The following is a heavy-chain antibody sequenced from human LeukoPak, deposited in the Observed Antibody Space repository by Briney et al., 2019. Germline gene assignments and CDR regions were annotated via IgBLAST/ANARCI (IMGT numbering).Heavy chain of an antibody. CDR2: INPSGGST. Sequence: ASVKVSCKASGYTFTSYYMHWVRQAPGQGLEWMGIINPSGGSTSYAQKFQGRVTMTRDMSTSTVYMELSSLRVEDTAVYYCARDIVWLQLEYWGQGTLATVSS. V-gene: IGHV1-46*01. CDR3: ARDIVWLQLEY. D-gene: IGHD5-24*01. CDR1: GYTFTSYY. J-gene: IGHJ4*02.